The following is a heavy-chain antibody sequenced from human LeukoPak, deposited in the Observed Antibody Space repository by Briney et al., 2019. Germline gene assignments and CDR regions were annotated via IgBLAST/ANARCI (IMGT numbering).Heavy chain of an antibody. CDR1: GYTFSGYY. V-gene: IGHV1-2*02. CDR2: INPNSGGT. CDR3: ARDLGSIVATFDFCWYFDL. D-gene: IGHD5-12*01. Sequence: ASLKVSCKASGYTFSGYYMHWVRTAPGQGLEWMGWINPNSGGTNYAQKFQGRVTMARDTSISTAYMELSRLTSDDTAVYYCARDLGSIVATFDFCWYFDLWGRGTLLTVSS. J-gene: IGHJ2*01.